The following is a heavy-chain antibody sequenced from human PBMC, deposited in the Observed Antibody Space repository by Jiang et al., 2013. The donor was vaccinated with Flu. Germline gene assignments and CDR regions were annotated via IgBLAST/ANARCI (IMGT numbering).Heavy chain of an antibody. CDR1: GGSISSSSYY. J-gene: IGHJ3*02. CDR3: ARTPRGVDTIADAFDI. V-gene: IGHV4-39*01. Sequence: LLKPSETLSLTCTVSGGSISSSSYYWGWIRQPPGKGLEWIGSIYYSGSTYYNPSLKSRVTISVDTSKNQFSLKLSSVTAADTAVYYCARTPRGVDTIADAFDIWGQGTMVTVSS. CDR2: IYYSGST. D-gene: IGHD5-18*01.